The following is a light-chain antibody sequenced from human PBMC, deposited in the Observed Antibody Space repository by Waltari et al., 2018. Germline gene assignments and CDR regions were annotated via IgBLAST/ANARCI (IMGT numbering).Light chain of an antibody. CDR3: CSHGGFDTFWV. Sequence: QSALTQPRSVSGSPVQSVTISCTGTTSDVGGYDFVSWYQQHPGKAPKLIIYYVSQRPSGVPDRFSGSKSGNTASLTITGLRDDDEAEYFCCSHGGFDTFWVFGGGTKVIVL. V-gene: IGLV2-11*01. CDR1: TSDVGGYDF. J-gene: IGLJ3*02. CDR2: YVS.